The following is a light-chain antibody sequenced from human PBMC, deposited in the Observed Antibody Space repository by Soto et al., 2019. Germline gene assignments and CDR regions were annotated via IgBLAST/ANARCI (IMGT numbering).Light chain of an antibody. J-gene: IGLJ1*01. V-gene: IGLV2-11*01. CDR3: CSYAGRYTYV. CDR2: DVS. CDR1: SSDVGGFNY. Sequence: QSVLTQPRSVSGSPGQSVTMSCTGTSSDVGGFNYVSWYQQHPGKAPKLMIYDVSKRPSWVPDRFSGSKSDNTASLTISGLQAEDEADYYCCSYAGRYTYVFGTGTKVTV.